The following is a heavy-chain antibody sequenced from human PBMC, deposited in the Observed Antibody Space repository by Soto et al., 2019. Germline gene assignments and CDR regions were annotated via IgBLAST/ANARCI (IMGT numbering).Heavy chain of an antibody. CDR1: GFTFSSYA. V-gene: IGHV3-64*01. Sequence: EVQLVECGGGLVQPGGSLRLSCAASGFTFSSYAMHWVRQAPGKGLEYVSAISSNGGSTYYANSVKGRFTISRDNSKNTLYLQMGSLIAEDMAVYYCAREVDILTGSALDYWGQGTLVTVSS. CDR2: ISSNGGST. J-gene: IGHJ4*02. D-gene: IGHD3-9*01. CDR3: AREVDILTGSALDY.